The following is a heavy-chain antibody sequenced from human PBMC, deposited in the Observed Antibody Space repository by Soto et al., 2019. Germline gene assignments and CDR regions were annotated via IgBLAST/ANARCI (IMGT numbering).Heavy chain of an antibody. CDR3: ARVQSGYDFAY. D-gene: IGHD5-12*01. J-gene: IGHJ4*02. CDR1: GYTFTSYG. Sequence: QVQLLQSGAEVKKPGASGKVSCKASGYTFTSYGINWLRQAPGQGLEWMGWISAYNGNTHYAQKLQGRVTMTTDTSTSTAYMELRSLRSDDTAVYYCARVQSGYDFAYWGQGTLVTVSS. V-gene: IGHV1-18*01. CDR2: ISAYNGNT.